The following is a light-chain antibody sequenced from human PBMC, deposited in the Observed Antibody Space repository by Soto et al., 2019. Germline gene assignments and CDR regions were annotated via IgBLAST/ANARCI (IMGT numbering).Light chain of an antibody. J-gene: IGKJ1*01. V-gene: IGKV3-11*01. Sequence: EIVLTQSPATLSLSPGERATLPCRASQSVSSYLAWYQQKPGQAPRLLIYDASNRATGIPARFSGSGSGTDFILTISRLEPEDFAVYYCQQYDRSWTFGQGTKVDIK. CDR2: DAS. CDR1: QSVSSY. CDR3: QQYDRSWT.